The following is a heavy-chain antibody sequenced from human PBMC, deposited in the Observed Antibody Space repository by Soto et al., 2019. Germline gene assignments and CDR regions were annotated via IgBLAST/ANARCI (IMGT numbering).Heavy chain of an antibody. D-gene: IGHD6-13*01. CDR3: ARGLSAGKGSPPDF. CDR2: ISGSGGST. V-gene: IGHV3-23*01. J-gene: IGHJ4*02. CDR1: GFTFSSYG. Sequence: GGSLRLSCAASGFTFSSYGMHWVRQAPGKGLDWVSAISGSGGSTYSADSVKGRFTISRDNSKNTLYLQMSSLRAEDTAVYYCARGLSAGKGSPPDFWGQGSLVTVSS.